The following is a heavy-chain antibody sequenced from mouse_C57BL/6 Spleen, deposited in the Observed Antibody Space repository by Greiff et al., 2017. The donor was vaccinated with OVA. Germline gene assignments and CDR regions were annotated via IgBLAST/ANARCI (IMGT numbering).Heavy chain of an antibody. D-gene: IGHD3-3*01. CDR1: GYTFTSYW. J-gene: IGHJ4*01. CDR3: ARRRDGDAMDY. CDR2: IDPSDSDT. Sequence: VKLQQPGAELVRPGSSVKLSCKASGYTFTSYWMHWVKQRPIQGLEWIGNIDPSDSDTHYNQKFKDKATLTVDKSSSTAYMQLSSLTSEDSAVYYCARRRDGDAMDYWGQGTSVTVSS. V-gene: IGHV1-52*01.